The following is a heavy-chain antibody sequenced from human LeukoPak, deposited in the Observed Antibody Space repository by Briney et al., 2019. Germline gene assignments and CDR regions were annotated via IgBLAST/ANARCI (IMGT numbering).Heavy chain of an antibody. CDR2: IKQAGSEK. V-gene: IGHV3-7*01. J-gene: IGHJ4*02. D-gene: IGHD6-19*01. CDR3: ARGTRAVAGTDY. Sequence: PGGSLRLSCAASGFTFSSYWMSWVRQAPGKGLEWVANIKQAGSEKYYMDSVKGRFTISRVNARNSLYLQMNSLRAEDTAVYYCARGTRAVAGTDYWGQGTLVTVSS. CDR1: GFTFSSYW.